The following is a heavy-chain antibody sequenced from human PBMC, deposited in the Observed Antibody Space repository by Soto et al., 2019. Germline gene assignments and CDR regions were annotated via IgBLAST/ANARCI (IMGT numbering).Heavy chain of an antibody. V-gene: IGHV3-48*03. CDR1: GFTFSSYE. J-gene: IGHJ4*02. Sequence: PVGSLRLSCAASGFTFSSYEMNWVRQAPWKGLEWVSYILGSGATIYYADSVRGRFTVSRDNAKNSLYLQMNSLRADDTAVYYCARVRATGPGDYWGQGTLVTVSA. CDR3: ARVRATGPGDY. D-gene: IGHD1-1*01. CDR2: ILGSGATI.